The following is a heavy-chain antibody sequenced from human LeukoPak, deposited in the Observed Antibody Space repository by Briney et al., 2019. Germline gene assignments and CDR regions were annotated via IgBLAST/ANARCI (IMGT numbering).Heavy chain of an antibody. Sequence: PVKVSCKASGGTFSSYAISWVRQAPGQGLEWMGGIIPIFGTANYAQKFQGRVTITADESTSTAYMELSSLRSEDTAVYYCARDSSGDTVQWDWYFDLWGRGTLVAVSS. CDR1: GGTFSSYA. V-gene: IGHV1-69*13. D-gene: IGHD3-22*01. J-gene: IGHJ2*01. CDR2: IIPIFGTA. CDR3: ARDSSGDTVQWDWYFDL.